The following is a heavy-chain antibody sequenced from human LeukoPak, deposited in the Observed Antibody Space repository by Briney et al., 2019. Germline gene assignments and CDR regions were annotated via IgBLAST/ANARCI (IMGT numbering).Heavy chain of an antibody. CDR2: ISGSGSKT. Sequence: GGSLRLSCAASGFTFSSYWMSWVRQAPGKGLEWVSGISGSGSKTYYADSVKGRFTISRDNSKNTLYLQMNSLRAEDTAVYYCAKDGDYYGSGSPFDYWGQGTLVTVSS. V-gene: IGHV3-23*01. D-gene: IGHD3-10*01. CDR3: AKDGDYYGSGSPFDY. CDR1: GFTFSSYW. J-gene: IGHJ4*02.